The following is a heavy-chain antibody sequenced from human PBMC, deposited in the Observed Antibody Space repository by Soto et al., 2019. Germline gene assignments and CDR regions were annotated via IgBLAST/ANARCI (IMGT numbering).Heavy chain of an antibody. J-gene: IGHJ3*02. Sequence: ASVKVSCKASGYTFTSYYMHWVRQAPGQGLEWMGIINPSGGSTSYAQKFQGRVTMTRDTSTSTVYMELSSLRSEDTAVYYCARAGYCSSTSCYDAFDIWGQGTMVTVSS. CDR1: GYTFTSYY. D-gene: IGHD2-2*01. CDR2: INPSGGST. CDR3: ARAGYCSSTSCYDAFDI. V-gene: IGHV1-46*03.